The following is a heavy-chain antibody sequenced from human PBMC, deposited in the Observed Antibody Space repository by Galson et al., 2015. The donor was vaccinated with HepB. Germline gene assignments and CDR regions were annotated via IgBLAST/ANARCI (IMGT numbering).Heavy chain of an antibody. CDR1: EYSSTNYW. D-gene: IGHD6-19*01. J-gene: IGHJ4*02. CDR3: ARHTPGRSGWPFDY. CDR2: IYLGGSNP. V-gene: IGHV5-51*01. Sequence: QSGAEVKNPGESLKISCQSFEYSSTNYWIAWVRQTPGKGLEWMGVIYLGGSNPIYSPSFQGQVTISVDKSISTAYLQWSSLKASDTAMYYCARHTPGRSGWPFDYWGQGTLVTVSS.